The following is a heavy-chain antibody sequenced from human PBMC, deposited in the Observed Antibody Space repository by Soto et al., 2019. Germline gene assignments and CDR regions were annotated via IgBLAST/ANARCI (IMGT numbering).Heavy chain of an antibody. CDR3: AKAITGNYYYGMDV. CDR1: GFTFSSYA. CDR2: ISGSGGST. J-gene: IGHJ6*02. Sequence: TGGSLRLSCAASGFTFSSYAMSWVRQAPGKGLEWVSAISGSGGSTYYADSVKGRFTISRDNSKNTLYLQMNSLRAEDTAVYYCAKAITGNYYYGMDVWGQGTTVTVSS. V-gene: IGHV3-23*01.